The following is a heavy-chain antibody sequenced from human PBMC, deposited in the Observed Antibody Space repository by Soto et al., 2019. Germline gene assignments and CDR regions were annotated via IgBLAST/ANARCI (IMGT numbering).Heavy chain of an antibody. CDR2: IHYSGST. CDR1: GGSIRSYY. V-gene: IGHV4-59*01. Sequence: SETLSLTCSVSGGSIRSYYWSWIRQPPGEGLEWIGYIHYSGSTNYNPSLESRVTISVDTSKNQFSLKLSSVTAADTAVYYCASANYGGNSFDYWGQGTLVTVSS. CDR3: ASANYGGNSFDY. D-gene: IGHD4-17*01. J-gene: IGHJ4*02.